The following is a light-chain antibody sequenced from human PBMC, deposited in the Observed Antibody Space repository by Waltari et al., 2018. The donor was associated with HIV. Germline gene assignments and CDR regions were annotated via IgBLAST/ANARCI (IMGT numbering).Light chain of an antibody. CDR1: SSDGSVYNY. J-gene: IGLJ2*01. Sequence: QSALTPPPSASGSPGQSVTISCTGTSSDGSVYNYISWYQQHPGKAPKIMIFEVTKRPSGVPDRFSGSKSGNTASLTVSGLQAEDEAVYYCCSYAGSDVVFGGGTKLTVL. CDR3: CSYAGSDVV. CDR2: EVT. V-gene: IGLV2-8*01.